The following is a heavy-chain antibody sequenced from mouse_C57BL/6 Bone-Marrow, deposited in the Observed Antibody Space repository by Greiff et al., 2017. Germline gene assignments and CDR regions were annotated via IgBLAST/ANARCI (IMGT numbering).Heavy chain of an antibody. CDR3: ARGGDAWFAY. V-gene: IGHV14-3*01. Sequence: VQLQQSVAELVRPGASVKLSCTASGFNFKNTYMHWVKQRPEQGLEWIGRIDPANGTTKYAPKFQGKATITAATSSNTAYLQLSSLTSEDTAIYYCARGGDAWFAYWGQGTLVTVSA. J-gene: IGHJ3*01. CDR1: GFNFKNTY. D-gene: IGHD3-3*01. CDR2: IDPANGTT.